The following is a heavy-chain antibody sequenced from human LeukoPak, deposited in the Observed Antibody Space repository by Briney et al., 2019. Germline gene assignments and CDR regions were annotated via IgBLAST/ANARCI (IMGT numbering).Heavy chain of an antibody. CDR3: ARGAYCSSTSCYFT. V-gene: IGHV3-7*03. CDR2: IKQDGGEI. D-gene: IGHD2-2*01. J-gene: IGHJ5*02. Sequence: PGGSLRLSCAASGFTFSNYFMSWIRQAPGKGLEWVANIKQDGGEIYYVDSVKGRFTISRDNAKNSVSLQMNSLRAEDTAMYYCARGAYCSSTSCYFTWGQGTLVTVSS. CDR1: GFTFSNYF.